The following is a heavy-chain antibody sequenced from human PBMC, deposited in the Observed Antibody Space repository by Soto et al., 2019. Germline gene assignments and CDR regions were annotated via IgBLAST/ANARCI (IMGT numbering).Heavy chain of an antibody. Sequence: LSLTCTVSGGSISSGGYYWSWIRQHPGKGLEWIGYIYYSGSTYYNPSLKSRVTISVDTSKNQFSLKLSSVTAADTAVYYCARGSSTRNLYFDYWGQGTLVTVSS. CDR1: GGSISSGGYY. CDR3: ARGSSTRNLYFDY. CDR2: IYYSGST. J-gene: IGHJ4*02. D-gene: IGHD2-2*01. V-gene: IGHV4-31*03.